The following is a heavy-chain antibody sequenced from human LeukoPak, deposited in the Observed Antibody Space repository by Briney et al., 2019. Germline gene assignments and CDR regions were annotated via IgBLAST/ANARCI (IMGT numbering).Heavy chain of an antibody. Sequence: SETLSLTCTVSGGSISSSYSYWGWIRQPPGKGLEWIGSIYYSGSTYYNPSLKSRVTISVDTSKNQFSLKLSSVTAADTAVYYCARSEAVADIYYYYYMDVWGKGTTVTVSS. CDR2: IYYSGST. J-gene: IGHJ6*03. V-gene: IGHV4-39*07. CDR3: ARSEAVADIYYYYYMDV. CDR1: GGSISSSYSY. D-gene: IGHD6-19*01.